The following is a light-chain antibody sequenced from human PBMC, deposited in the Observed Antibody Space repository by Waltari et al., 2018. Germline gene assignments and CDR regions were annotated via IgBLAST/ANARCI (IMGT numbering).Light chain of an antibody. CDR2: AAS. J-gene: IGKJ4*01. V-gene: IGKV1-9*01. CDR3: QQLNTYPLT. Sequence: IQLTQFPSSLSASVGARVTITCRASQGISSYFAWYQQKPGKAPKLLIYAASTLQSGVPSRFSGSGSGTDFTLIISSLQPEDFATYYCQQLNTYPLTFGGGTKVEIK. CDR1: QGISSY.